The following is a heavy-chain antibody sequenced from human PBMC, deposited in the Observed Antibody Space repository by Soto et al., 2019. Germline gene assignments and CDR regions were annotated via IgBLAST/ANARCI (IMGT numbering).Heavy chain of an antibody. Sequence: QVQLVQSRAEVKKPGASVKVSCKGSGYTFSTYAIAWVRQAPGQGLEWMAWISAYSGDTNYAPKFQGRATLTTDTPTTPAHLALWSLTWADSTVYYCATARSGLPAFEDWGQVNLVSVPS. CDR3: ATARSGLPAFED. CDR2: ISAYSGDT. CDR1: GYTFSTYA. V-gene: IGHV1-18*01. D-gene: IGHD6-19*01. J-gene: IGHJ4*02.